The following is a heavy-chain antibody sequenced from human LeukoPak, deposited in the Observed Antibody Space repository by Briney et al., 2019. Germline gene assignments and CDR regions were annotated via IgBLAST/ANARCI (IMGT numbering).Heavy chain of an antibody. CDR3: ARHPPSGWDTAVALDYFDY. Sequence: PSETLSLTCTVSGGSISSSSYYWGWIRQPPGKGLEWIGSIYYSGSTYYDPSLKSRVTISVDTSKNQFSLKLSSVTAADTAVYYCARHPPSGWDTAVALDYFDYWGQGTLVTVSS. CDR1: GGSISSSSYY. J-gene: IGHJ4*02. V-gene: IGHV4-39*01. D-gene: IGHD6-25*01. CDR2: IYYSGST.